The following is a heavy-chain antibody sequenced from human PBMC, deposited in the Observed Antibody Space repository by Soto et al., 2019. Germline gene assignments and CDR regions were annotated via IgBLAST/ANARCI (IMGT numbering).Heavy chain of an antibody. CDR2: IYYSGST. CDR1: GDSISGSSYY. CDR3: VRPMSDYDFWTKQGWFDP. V-gene: IGHV4-39*01. J-gene: IGHJ5*02. D-gene: IGHD3-3*01. Sequence: TSETLSLTCTVSGDSISGSSYYWGRVRQPPGKGLEWIGSIYYSGSTYYNPSLKSRVTISVDTSKNQFSLKLSSVTAADTAVYYCVRPMSDYDFWTKQGWFDPWGQGTLVTVSS.